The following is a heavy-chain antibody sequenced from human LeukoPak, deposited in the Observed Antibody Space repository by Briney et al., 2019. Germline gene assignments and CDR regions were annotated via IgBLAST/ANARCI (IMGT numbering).Heavy chain of an antibody. CDR1: GYTFTGYY. CDR2: INPNSGGT. CDR3: ATVVAAEYYFDY. D-gene: IGHD2-15*01. Sequence: ASVKVSCKASGYTFTGYYMHWVRQAPGQGLEWMGWINPNSGGTNYAQKFQGRVTMTRDTSISTAYMELSRLRSDDTAVYYCATVVAAEYYFDYWGQGTLVTVSS. J-gene: IGHJ4*02. V-gene: IGHV1-2*02.